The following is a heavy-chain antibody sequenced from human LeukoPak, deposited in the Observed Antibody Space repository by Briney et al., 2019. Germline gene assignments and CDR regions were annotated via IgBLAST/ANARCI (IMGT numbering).Heavy chain of an antibody. V-gene: IGHV1-18*01. CDR3: ARSPKSIAARQDYYYYYMDV. D-gene: IGHD6-6*01. Sequence: GASVKVSCKASGYTFTSYGISWVRQAPGQGLEWMGWISAYNGNTNYAQKLQGRVTMTTDTSTSTAYMELRSLRSDDTAVYYCARSPKSIAARQDYYYYYMDVWGQGTLVTVSS. J-gene: IGHJ6*03. CDR2: ISAYNGNT. CDR1: GYTFTSYG.